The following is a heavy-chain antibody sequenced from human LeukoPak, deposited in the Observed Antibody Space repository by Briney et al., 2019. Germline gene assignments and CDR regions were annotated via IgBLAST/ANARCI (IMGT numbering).Heavy chain of an antibody. CDR2: ISESGSGT. J-gene: IGHJ4*02. V-gene: IGHV3-23*01. CDR1: GLTFSRYA. Sequence: GGSLRLSCAVSGLTFSRYAMSWVRQAPGKGLEWVSAISESGSGTYYADSVKGRLTISRDNSKDTLSLQMNSLKASDTAMYYCARHEYSSSGADYWGQGTLVTVSS. D-gene: IGHD6-6*01. CDR3: ARHEYSSSGADY.